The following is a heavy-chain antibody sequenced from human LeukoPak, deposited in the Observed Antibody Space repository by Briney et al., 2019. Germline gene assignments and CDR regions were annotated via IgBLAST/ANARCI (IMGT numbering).Heavy chain of an antibody. CDR2: IIPIFGIA. D-gene: IGHD4-23*01. V-gene: IGHV1-69*05. J-gene: IGHJ4*02. Sequence: ASVKVSCKASGGTFSNYAISWVQQAPGQGLECMGGIIPIFGIANYAQNFQGRVTITTDESTSTAYMELSSLRSEDTAVYYCARDISTVVTPGYFDYWGQGTLVTVSS. CDR3: ARDISTVVTPGYFDY. CDR1: GGTFSNYA.